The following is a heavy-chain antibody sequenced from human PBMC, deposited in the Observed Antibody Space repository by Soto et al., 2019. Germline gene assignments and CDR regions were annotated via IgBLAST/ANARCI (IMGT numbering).Heavy chain of an antibody. J-gene: IGHJ4*02. V-gene: IGHV4-39*01. Sequence: QLQLQESGPGLVKPSETLSLTCTVSGGSISSSSYYWGWIRQPPGKGLEWIGSIYYSGSTYYNPSLKSRVPLSVDTSKNPFSLKLSSVTAADPAVYYCASPSGRYCSGGSCYLFDYWGQGTLVTVSS. CDR2: IYYSGST. CDR1: GGSISSSSYY. D-gene: IGHD2-15*01. CDR3: ASPSGRYCSGGSCYLFDY.